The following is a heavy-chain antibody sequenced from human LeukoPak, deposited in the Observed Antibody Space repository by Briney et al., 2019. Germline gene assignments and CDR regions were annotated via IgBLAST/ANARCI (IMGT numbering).Heavy chain of an antibody. V-gene: IGHV4-30-4*01. D-gene: IGHD6-13*01. Sequence: SETLSLTCTVSGGSISSGDHHWSWIRQPPGKGLEWIGYIRYGGSTYYNPPLKSRIIISVDMSKNQFSLSLNSLSAADSAVYFCARAAAVTNSWYYFDYWGQGTLVTVSS. J-gene: IGHJ4*02. CDR3: ARAAAVTNSWYYFDY. CDR1: GGSISSGDHH. CDR2: IRYGGST.